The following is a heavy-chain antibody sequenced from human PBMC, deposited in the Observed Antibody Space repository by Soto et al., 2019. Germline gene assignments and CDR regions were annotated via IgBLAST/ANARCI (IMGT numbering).Heavy chain of an antibody. CDR1: GGTFSSYA. V-gene: IGHV1-69*13. CDR3: ARALYYYDSSASRDAFDI. D-gene: IGHD3-22*01. J-gene: IGHJ3*02. CDR2: IIPIFGTA. Sequence: SVKVSCKASGGTFSSYAISWVRQAPGQGLEWMGGIIPIFGTANYAQKFQGRVTITADESTSTAYMELSSLRSEDTAVYYCARALYYYDSSASRDAFDIWGQGTMVTVSS.